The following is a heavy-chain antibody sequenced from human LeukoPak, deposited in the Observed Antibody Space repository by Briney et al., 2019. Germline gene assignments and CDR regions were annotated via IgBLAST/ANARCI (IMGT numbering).Heavy chain of an antibody. CDR2: IYYSGST. CDR1: GGSIGSSSYY. CDR3: ARDPSWYLNWFDP. V-gene: IGHV4-39*02. Sequence: SETLSLTCTVSGGSIGSSSYYWGWIRQPPGKGLAWIGSIYYSGSTYYNPSLKSRVTISVDTSKNQFSLKLSSVAAADTAVYYCARDPSWYLNWFDPWGQGTLVTVSS. J-gene: IGHJ5*02. D-gene: IGHD6-13*01.